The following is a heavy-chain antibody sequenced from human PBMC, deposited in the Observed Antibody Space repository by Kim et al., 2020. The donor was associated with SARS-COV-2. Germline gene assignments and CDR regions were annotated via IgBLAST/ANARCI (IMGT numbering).Heavy chain of an antibody. D-gene: IGHD1-26*01. CDR2: IHHTGST. V-gene: IGHV4-39*01. J-gene: IGHJ4*02. CDR1: GGSISSSSFY. CDR3: ARQRRTSGNYDFDY. Sequence: SETLSLTCTVFGGSISSSSFYWGWIRQPPGKGLEWIGNIHHTGSTYYTPSLKSRVTISVDTSKNQFALTLSSVSAADTAVYYCARQRRTSGNYDFDYWGQGTLVTVSS.